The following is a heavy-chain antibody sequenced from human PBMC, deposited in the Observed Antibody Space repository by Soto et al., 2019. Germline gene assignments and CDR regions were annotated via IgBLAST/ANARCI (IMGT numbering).Heavy chain of an antibody. CDR1: GYTFTSYG. J-gene: IGHJ6*03. CDR3: AREGQYSSSWYDYYYYYMDV. CDR2: ISAYNGNT. Sequence: ASVKVSCKASGYTFTSYGISCVRQAPGQGLEWMGWISAYNGNTNYAQKLQGRVTMTTDTSTSTAYMELRSLRSDDTAVYYCAREGQYSSSWYDYYYYYMDVWGKGTTVTVSS. V-gene: IGHV1-18*01. D-gene: IGHD6-13*01.